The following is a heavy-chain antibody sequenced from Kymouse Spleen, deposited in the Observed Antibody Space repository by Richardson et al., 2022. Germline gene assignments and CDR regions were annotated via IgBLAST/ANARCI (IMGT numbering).Heavy chain of an antibody. CDR1: GGSISSYY. CDR3: ARGGWNYEGL. J-gene: IGHJ4*02. D-gene: IGHD1-7*01. Sequence: QVQLQESGPGLVKPSETLSLTCTVSGGSISSYYWSWIRQPPGKGLEWIGYIYYSGSTNYNPSLKSRVTISVDTSKNQFSLKLSSVTAADTAVYYCARGGWNYEGLLGPGNPGHRLL. V-gene: IGHV4-59*01. CDR2: IYYSGST.